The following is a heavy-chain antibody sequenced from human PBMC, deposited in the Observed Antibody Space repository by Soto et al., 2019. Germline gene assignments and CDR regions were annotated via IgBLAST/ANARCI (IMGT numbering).Heavy chain of an antibody. J-gene: IGHJ3*02. V-gene: IGHV4-34*01. Sequence: SETLSLTCAVYGGSFSGYYWSWIRQPPGKGLEWIGEINHSGSTNYNPSLKSRVTISVDTSKNQFSLKLSSVTAADTAVYYCATAPTFYGGKSGDAFDIWGQGTMVTVSS. CDR3: ATAPTFYGGKSGDAFDI. CDR1: GGSFSGYY. CDR2: INHSGST. D-gene: IGHD4-17*01.